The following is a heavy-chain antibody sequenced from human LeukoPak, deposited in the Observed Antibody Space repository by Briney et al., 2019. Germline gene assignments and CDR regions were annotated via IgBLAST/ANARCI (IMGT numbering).Heavy chain of an antibody. D-gene: IGHD5-18*01. Sequence: GGSLRLSCAASGFIVSGDFMSWVRQAPGRGLEWVSVIYSGGATHYADSVKGRFTISRDNSKNTLNLQMNSLRAEDTAVYYCASERENTYGPLGYWGQGTLVTVSS. J-gene: IGHJ4*02. CDR1: GFIVSGDF. V-gene: IGHV3-53*01. CDR3: ASERENTYGPLGY. CDR2: IYSGGAT.